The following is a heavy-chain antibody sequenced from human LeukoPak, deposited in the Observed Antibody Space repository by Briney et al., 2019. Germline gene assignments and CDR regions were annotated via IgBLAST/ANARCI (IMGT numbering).Heavy chain of an antibody. J-gene: IGHJ4*02. V-gene: IGHV4-39*01. Sequence: SETLSLTCTVSGGSISSSSYYWGWIRQPPGKGLEWIGSTYYSGSTYYNPSLKSRVTISVDTSKNQFSLKLSSVTAADTAVYYCASVRWDYDYWGQGTLVTVSS. CDR2: TYYSGST. CDR1: GGSISSSSYY. CDR3: ASVRWDYDY. D-gene: IGHD3-10*01.